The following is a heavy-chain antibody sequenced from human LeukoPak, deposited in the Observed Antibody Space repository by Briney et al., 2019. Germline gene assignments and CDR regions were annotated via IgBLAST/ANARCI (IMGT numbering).Heavy chain of an antibody. CDR3: ARASSGWYGSFDY. D-gene: IGHD6-19*01. CDR1: GGSISSSNW. CDR2: IYHSGST. V-gene: IGHV4-4*02. J-gene: IGHJ4*02. Sequence: SGTLSLTCAVSGGSISSSNWWSWVRQPPGKGLEWIGEIYHSGSTNYNPSLKSRVTISVDKSKNQFSLKLSSVTAADTAVYYCARASSGWYGSFDYWGQGTLVTVSS.